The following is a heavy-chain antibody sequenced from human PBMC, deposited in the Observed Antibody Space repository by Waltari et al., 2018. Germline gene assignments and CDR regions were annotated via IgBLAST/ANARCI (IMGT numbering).Heavy chain of an antibody. CDR1: GFTFSSYW. CDR3: ARDKNPLGVPGDYYFDY. Sequence: EVQLVESGGGLVQPGGSLRLSCAASGFTFSSYWMSWVRQAPGKGLEWVANIKQDGSEKYYVGSVKGRFTIARDNAKNSLYLQMNSRRAEDTAVYYCARDKNPLGVPGDYYFDYWGQGTLVTVSS. J-gene: IGHJ4*02. V-gene: IGHV3-7*01. CDR2: IKQDGSEK. D-gene: IGHD3-16*01.